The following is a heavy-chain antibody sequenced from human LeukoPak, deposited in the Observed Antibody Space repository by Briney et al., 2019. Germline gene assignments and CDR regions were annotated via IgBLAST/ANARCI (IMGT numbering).Heavy chain of an antibody. Sequence: PSETLSLTCAVYGGSFSGYYWSWIRQPAGKGLEWIGRIYTSGSTNYNPSLKSRVTISVDKSKNQFSLKLSSVTAADTAVYYCARNFAGDAFDIWGQGTMVTVSS. CDR2: IYTSGST. CDR3: ARNFAGDAFDI. CDR1: GGSFSGYY. J-gene: IGHJ3*02. V-gene: IGHV4-59*10. D-gene: IGHD3-10*01.